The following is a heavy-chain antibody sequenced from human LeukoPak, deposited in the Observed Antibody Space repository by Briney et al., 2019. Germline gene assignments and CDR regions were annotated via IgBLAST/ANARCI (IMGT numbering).Heavy chain of an antibody. CDR1: GYSISSGYY. CDR2: IYHSGST. D-gene: IGHD3-3*01. J-gene: IGHJ5*02. Sequence: SETLSLTCTVSGYSISSGYYWGWIRQPPGKGLEWIGSIYHSGSTYYNPSLKSRVTISVDTSKNQFSLKLSSVTAADTAVYYCARDSLRFLEWLFPEGSWFGPWGQGTLVTVSS. V-gene: IGHV4-38-2*02. CDR3: ARDSLRFLEWLFPEGSWFGP.